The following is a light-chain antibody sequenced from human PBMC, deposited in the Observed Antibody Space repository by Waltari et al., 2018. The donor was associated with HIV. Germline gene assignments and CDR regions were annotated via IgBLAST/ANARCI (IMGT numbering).Light chain of an antibody. CDR3: AVWDDSLGGAV. Sequence: QSVVTQPPSASGTPGQRVTISCSGSGSNIGTYSVTWYQHFPGTAPKPLIYMNDQRPSGVPGRFSGSQSGTSASLAISGLQYDDEADYYCAVWDDSLGGAVFGGGTKLTVL. J-gene: IGLJ2*01. V-gene: IGLV1-47*01. CDR2: MND. CDR1: GSNIGTYS.